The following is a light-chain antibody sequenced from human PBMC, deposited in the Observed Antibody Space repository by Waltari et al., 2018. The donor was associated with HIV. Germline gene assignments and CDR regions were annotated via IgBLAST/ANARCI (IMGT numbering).Light chain of an antibody. CDR2: GNT. J-gene: IGLJ2*01. Sequence: QSVLTQPPSVSGAPGQRVTISCTGSSSNIGAGYDVHWYQQLPGTAPKVLIYGNTNRPSGVPDRFSGSKSGTSASLAITRLQAEDEADYYCQSYDSSLSGFVVFGGGTKVTVL. CDR1: SSNIGAGYD. V-gene: IGLV1-40*01. CDR3: QSYDSSLSGFVV.